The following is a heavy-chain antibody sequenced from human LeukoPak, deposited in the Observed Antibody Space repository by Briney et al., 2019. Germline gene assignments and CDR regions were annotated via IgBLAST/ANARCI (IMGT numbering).Heavy chain of an antibody. D-gene: IGHD7-27*01. J-gene: IGHJ6*03. CDR3: ARVPYLGYYYYYYYMDV. Sequence: GGSLRLSCAASGFTFSSHWMSWVRQAPGKGLEWVANIWQEGSEKYYVDSVKGRFTISRDNAKNSLYLQMNSLRAEDTAVYYCARVPYLGYYYYYYYMDVWGKGTTVTVSS. CDR2: IWQEGSEK. V-gene: IGHV3-7*01. CDR1: GFTFSSHW.